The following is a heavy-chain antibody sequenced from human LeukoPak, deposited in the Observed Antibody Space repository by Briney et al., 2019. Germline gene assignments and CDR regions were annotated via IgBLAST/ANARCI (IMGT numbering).Heavy chain of an antibody. CDR1: GGSISSSSYY. V-gene: IGHV4-39*07. D-gene: IGHD3-10*01. CDR2: IYYSGST. J-gene: IGHJ4*02. CDR3: AREEGREYYGSGSQGVGY. Sequence: SETLSLTCTVSGGSISSSSYYWGWIRQPPGKGLEWIGSIYYSGSTYYNPSLKSRVTISVGTSKNQFSLKLSSVTAADTAVYYCAREEGREYYGSGSQGVGYWGQGTLVTVSS.